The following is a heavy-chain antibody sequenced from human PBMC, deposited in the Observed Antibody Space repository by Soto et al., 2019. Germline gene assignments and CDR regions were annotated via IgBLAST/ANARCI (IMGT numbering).Heavy chain of an antibody. CDR3: ARRYGGNLDY. CDR2: IYYSGST. D-gene: IGHD1-1*01. CDR1: GGSISSYY. Sequence: QVQLQESGPGLVKPSETLSLTCTVSGGSISSYYWSWIRQPPGKALEWIGYIYYSGSTNYNPSLKSRVTISVDPTKTQFCLKLSSATAADTAVYYCARRYGGNLDYWGQGTLVTVSS. V-gene: IGHV4-59*08. J-gene: IGHJ4*02.